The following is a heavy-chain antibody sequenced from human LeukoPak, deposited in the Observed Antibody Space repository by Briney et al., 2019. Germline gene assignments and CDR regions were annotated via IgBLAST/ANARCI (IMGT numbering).Heavy chain of an antibody. J-gene: IGHJ4*02. D-gene: IGHD1-14*01. V-gene: IGHV3-53*01. CDR3: AREQPPGVYFDC. CDR1: GFIFRNYA. Sequence: PGGSLRLSCAASGFIFRNYAMSWVRQAPGKGLEWVSIMYDGGTTYHADSVKGRFTISRDDSKNTVFLHMNNLRAEDTAVYYCAREQPPGVYFDCWGQGALVTVSS. CDR2: MYDGGTT.